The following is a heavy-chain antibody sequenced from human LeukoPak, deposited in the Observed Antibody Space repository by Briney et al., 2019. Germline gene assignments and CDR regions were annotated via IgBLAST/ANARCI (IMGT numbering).Heavy chain of an antibody. CDR1: GGPFSRCA. J-gene: IGHJ3*02. CDR2: ITPIDGTA. Sequence: ASVKVSCKASGGPFSRCAFSWVRQAPRQGLEWMGGITPIDGTANFAQRFQGRVTITADESTSTGYMQRSSLRSEVTAVYYCARDPGAPVRAFDIWGQGTMVTVSS. D-gene: IGHD3-10*01. V-gene: IGHV1-69*13. CDR3: ARDPGAPVRAFDI.